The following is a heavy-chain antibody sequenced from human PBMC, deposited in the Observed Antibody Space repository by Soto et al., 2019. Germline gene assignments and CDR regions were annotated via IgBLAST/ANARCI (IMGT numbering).Heavy chain of an antibody. CDR1: GYTFTSYD. Sequence: SAKASCKASGYTFTSYDINWVRQATGQGLEWMGWMNPNSANTGYAQKFQGRVTMTSNTSISSAYMELSSLRSEDTAVYSCASSRSSSGWYSPRYRPNFDYWGQGTLVTVSS. V-gene: IGHV1-8*01. J-gene: IGHJ4*02. CDR3: ASSRSSSGWYSPRYRPNFDY. CDR2: MNPNSANT. D-gene: IGHD6-19*01.